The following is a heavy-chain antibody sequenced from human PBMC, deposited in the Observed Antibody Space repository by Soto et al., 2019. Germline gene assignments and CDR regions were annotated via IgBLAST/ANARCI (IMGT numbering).Heavy chain of an antibody. CDR2: ISPYNGNT. Sequence: QVQLVQSGAEVKEPGASVKVSCMASGYSFTSYGLIWLRQAPGQRLEWMGWISPYNGNTNYAQKLQGRVTMTTDTSTNTAYMELRSLRSDDTAVYYCARQFGGNPHFDYWGQGTLVAVSS. CDR3: ARQFGGNPHFDY. D-gene: IGHD2-15*01. V-gene: IGHV1-18*01. CDR1: GYSFTSYG. J-gene: IGHJ4*02.